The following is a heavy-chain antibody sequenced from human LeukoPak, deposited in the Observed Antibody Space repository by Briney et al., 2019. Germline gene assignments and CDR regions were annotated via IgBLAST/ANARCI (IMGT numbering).Heavy chain of an antibody. CDR3: ARGGSDSGYDYDYYYGMDV. CDR1: GFTFSSYA. CDR2: ISYDGSKK. J-gene: IGHJ6*02. V-gene: IGHV3-30-3*01. D-gene: IGHD5-12*01. Sequence: GGSLRLSCAASGFTFSSYAMHWVRQAPGKGLEWVASISYDGSKKYYADSLKGRFTISRDNSKKTLYLQMNSLRAEDTAVYYCARGGSDSGYDYDYYYGMDVWGQGATVTVSS.